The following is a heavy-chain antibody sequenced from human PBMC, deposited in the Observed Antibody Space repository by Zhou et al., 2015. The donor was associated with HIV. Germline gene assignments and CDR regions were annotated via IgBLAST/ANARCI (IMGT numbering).Heavy chain of an antibody. D-gene: IGHD6-19*01. J-gene: IGHJ6*02. Sequence: QVQLVQSGAEVKKPGSSVKVSCKASGGTFSSYAISWVRQAPGQGLEWMGGIIPIFGTANYAQKFQGRVTITADESTSTAYMELSSLRSEDTAVYYCARDDEYSSGWSSIDYYGMDVVGPRDHGHRLL. V-gene: IGHV1-69*01. CDR3: ARDDEYSSGWSSIDYYGMDV. CDR2: IIPIFGTA. CDR1: GGTFSSYA.